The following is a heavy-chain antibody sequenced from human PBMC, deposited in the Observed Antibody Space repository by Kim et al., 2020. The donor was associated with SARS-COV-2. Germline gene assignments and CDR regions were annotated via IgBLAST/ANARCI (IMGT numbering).Heavy chain of an antibody. CDR2: INHSGST. CDR1: GGSFSGYY. Sequence: SETLSLTCAVYGGSFSGYYWSWIRQPPGKGLEWIGEINHSGSTNYNPSLKSRVTISVDTSKNQFSLKLSSVTAADTAVYYCARGLAPLGFGGVRTGYSSSWYDYWGQGTLVTVSS. V-gene: IGHV4-34*01. D-gene: IGHD6-13*01. CDR3: ARGLAPLGFGGVRTGYSSSWYDY. J-gene: IGHJ4*02.